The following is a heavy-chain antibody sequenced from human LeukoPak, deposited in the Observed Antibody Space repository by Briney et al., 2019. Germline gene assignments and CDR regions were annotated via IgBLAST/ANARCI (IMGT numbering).Heavy chain of an antibody. Sequence: SETLSLTCAVYGGSFSGYYWSWIRQPPGKGLEWIGEINHSGSTNYNPSLKSRVTISVDTSKNQFSLKLSSVTAADTAVYYCARGRGRFDPWGQGTLVTVSS. CDR2: INHSGST. J-gene: IGHJ5*02. CDR3: ARGRGRFDP. V-gene: IGHV4-34*01. CDR1: GGSFSGYY.